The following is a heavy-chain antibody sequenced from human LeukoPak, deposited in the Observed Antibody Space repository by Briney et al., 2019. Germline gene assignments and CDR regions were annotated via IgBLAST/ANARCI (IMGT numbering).Heavy chain of an antibody. J-gene: IGHJ5*02. Sequence: PGGSLRLSCAASGFTFSSYAMSWVRQAPGKGLEWVSAISGSGGSTYYADSVKGRFTISRDNSKNTLYLQMNSLRAEDTAVYYCAKDGQARRRFYGSGSYYSTWGQGTLVTVSS. CDR1: GFTFSSYA. CDR2: ISGSGGST. D-gene: IGHD3-10*01. CDR3: AKDGQARRRFYGSGSYYST. V-gene: IGHV3-23*01.